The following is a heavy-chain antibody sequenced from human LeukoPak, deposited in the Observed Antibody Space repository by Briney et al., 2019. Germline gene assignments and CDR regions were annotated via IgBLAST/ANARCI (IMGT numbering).Heavy chain of an antibody. CDR1: GYTFTGYC. CDR2: INPNSGGT. Sequence: ASVKVSCKASGYTFTGYCMHWVRQAPGQGLEWMGWINPNSGGTNYAQKFQGRVTMTRDTSISTAYMELSRLRSDDTAVYYCARDRSVGYCSSTSCLNWFDPWGQGTLVTVSS. CDR3: ARDRSVGYCSSTSCLNWFDP. J-gene: IGHJ5*02. V-gene: IGHV1-2*02. D-gene: IGHD2-2*01.